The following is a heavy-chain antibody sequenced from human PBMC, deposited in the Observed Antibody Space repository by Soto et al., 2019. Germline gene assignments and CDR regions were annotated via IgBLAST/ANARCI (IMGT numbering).Heavy chain of an antibody. J-gene: IGHJ5*02. CDR2: IKSDGTTA. D-gene: IGHD3-3*01. CDR3: AIPRSSLEWPPFDH. V-gene: IGHV3-30*19. Sequence: QVKLVESGGGVVQPGRSRRLSCVTSGFTFRSYGMHWVRQSPDKGLEWVAVIKSDGTTADYIESVKGRLFISRDNSKKTVYLHMNNLRPEDTGIYYCAIPRSSLEWPPFDHWGQGTLVTVSS. CDR1: GFTFRSYG.